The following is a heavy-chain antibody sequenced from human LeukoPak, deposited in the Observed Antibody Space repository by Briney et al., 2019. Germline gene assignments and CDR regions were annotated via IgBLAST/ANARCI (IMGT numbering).Heavy chain of an antibody. D-gene: IGHD6-6*01. V-gene: IGHV3-66*02. CDR3: ARDDSSSSGRLFGY. J-gene: IGHJ4*02. CDR1: GFTFSTYA. Sequence: GGSLRLSCAASGFTFSTYAMTWVRQAPGKGLEWVSVIYSGGSTYYADSVKGRFTISRDNSKNTLYLQMNSLRAEDTAVYYCARDDSSSSGRLFGYWGQGTLVTVSS. CDR2: IYSGGST.